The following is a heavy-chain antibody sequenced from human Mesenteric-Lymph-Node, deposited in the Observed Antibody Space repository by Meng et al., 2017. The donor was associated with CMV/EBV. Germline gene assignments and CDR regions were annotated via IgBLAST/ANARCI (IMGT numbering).Heavy chain of an antibody. J-gene: IGHJ4*02. CDR3: ATDDYGGNPAY. CDR1: GFTFSSYS. D-gene: IGHD4-23*01. V-gene: IGHV3-21*01. Sequence: GESLKISCAASGFTFSSYSMNWVRQAPGKGLEWVSSISSSSSYIYYADSVKGRFTISRDNAKNSLYLQMNSLRAEDTALYYCATDDYGGNPAYWGQGTLVTVSS. CDR2: ISSSSSYI.